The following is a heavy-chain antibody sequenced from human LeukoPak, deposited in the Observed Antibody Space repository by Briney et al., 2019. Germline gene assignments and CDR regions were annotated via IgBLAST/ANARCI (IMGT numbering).Heavy chain of an antibody. Sequence: ASVEVSCKASGYTFTGYYMHWVRQAPGQGLEWMGRINPNSGGTNYAQKFQGRVTMTRDTSISTAYMELSRLRSDDTAVYYCARRPPMSAADNWLDPWGQGTLVTVSS. CDR2: INPNSGGT. D-gene: IGHD6-13*01. V-gene: IGHV1-2*06. CDR1: GYTFTGYY. CDR3: ARRPPMSAADNWLDP. J-gene: IGHJ5*02.